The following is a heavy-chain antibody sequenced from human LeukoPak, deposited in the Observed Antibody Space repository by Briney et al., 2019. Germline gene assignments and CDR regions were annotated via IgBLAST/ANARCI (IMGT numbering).Heavy chain of an antibody. CDR2: ISSSGST. J-gene: IGHJ6*03. V-gene: IGHV3-23*01. CDR3: AKDGGEYYDILTGYYPRLYYMDV. D-gene: IGHD3-9*01. Sequence: GGSLRLSCAASGFTVSNYEMNWVRQAPGKGLEWVSYISSSGSTYYADSVKGRFTISRDNSKNTLYLQMNSLRAEDTAVYYCAKDGGEYYDILTGYYPRLYYMDVWGKGTTVTISS. CDR1: GFTVSNYE.